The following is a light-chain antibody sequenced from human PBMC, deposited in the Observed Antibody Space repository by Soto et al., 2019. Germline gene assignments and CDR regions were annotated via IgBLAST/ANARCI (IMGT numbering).Light chain of an antibody. CDR2: GAS. Sequence: ELVLTQSPGTLSLSPGERATLSCRASQSVSSSYLAWYQQKPGPAPRLLIYGASSRATGIPDRFSGSGSGTEFTLTISSLQSEDFAVYYCQQYNNWPRTFGQGTKVDIK. J-gene: IGKJ1*01. V-gene: IGKV3-20*01. CDR1: QSVSSSY. CDR3: QQYNNWPRT.